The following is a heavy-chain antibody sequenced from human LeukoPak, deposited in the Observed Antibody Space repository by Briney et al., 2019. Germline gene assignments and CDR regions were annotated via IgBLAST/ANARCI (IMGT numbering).Heavy chain of an antibody. J-gene: IGHJ6*03. Sequence: GGSLRLSCAASGFTVSSNYMSWVRQAPGKGLEWVSVTYSGGSTYYADSVKGRFTISRDNSKNTLYLQMNSLRAEDTAVYYCARVSGSTSYYYYYMDVWGKGTTVTVSS. CDR3: ARVSGSTSYYYYYMDV. V-gene: IGHV3-66*02. CDR2: TYSGGST. CDR1: GFTVSSNY. D-gene: IGHD2-2*01.